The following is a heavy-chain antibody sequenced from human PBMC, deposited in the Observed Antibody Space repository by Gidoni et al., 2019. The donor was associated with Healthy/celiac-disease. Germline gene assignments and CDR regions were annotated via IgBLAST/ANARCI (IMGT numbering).Heavy chain of an antibody. CDR2: IDWDDDK. CDR1: GFSLSTTGLC. D-gene: IGHD6-13*01. V-gene: IGHV2-70*01. J-gene: IGHJ6*03. Sequence: QVTLRASGPALVKPTQTLTLTCTFSGFSLSTTGLCVSWIRQPPGKALEWLALIDWDDDKYYSTSLKTRLTISKDTSKNQVVLTMTNMDPVDTATYYCARILSSSTNPYYYYYMDVWGKGTTVTVSS. CDR3: ARILSSSTNPYYYYYMDV.